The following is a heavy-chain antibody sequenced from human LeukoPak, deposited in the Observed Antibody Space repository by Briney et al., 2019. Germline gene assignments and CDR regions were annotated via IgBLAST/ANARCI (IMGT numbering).Heavy chain of an antibody. CDR1: GGSITSRNYY. V-gene: IGHV4-30-4*01. CDR3: VRGGEGYYYAH. CDR2: ISYSGST. J-gene: IGHJ4*02. D-gene: IGHD5-24*01. Sequence: PSQTLSLTCTVSGGSITSRNYYWNWIRQPPGKGLEWIGYISYSGSTHYNPSVKSRVNILRDTSKNQFSLKLTSVTAADTAVYYCVRGGEGYYYAHWGQGTLVTVSS.